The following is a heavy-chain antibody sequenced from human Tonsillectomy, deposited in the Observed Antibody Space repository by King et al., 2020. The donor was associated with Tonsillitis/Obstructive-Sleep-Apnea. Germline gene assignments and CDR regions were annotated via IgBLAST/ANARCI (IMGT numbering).Heavy chain of an antibody. J-gene: IGHJ4*02. CDR3: GRGMATPGHLDS. Sequence: QVQLQQWGAGLLKPSETLSLPCAVYGGSLSGYYWNWIRQPPGKGLEWIGEVKHSGDTNYTPSLKSRVTISVDTSRNQFSLKLTSVTAADTAVYYCGRGMATPGHLDSWGQGTLVTVSS. CDR1: GGSLSGYY. D-gene: IGHD4-23*01. V-gene: IGHV4-34*01. CDR2: VKHSGDT.